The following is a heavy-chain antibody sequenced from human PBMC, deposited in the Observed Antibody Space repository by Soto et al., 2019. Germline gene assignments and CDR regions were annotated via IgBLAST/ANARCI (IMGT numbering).Heavy chain of an antibody. CDR1: GYTFTNYY. V-gene: IGHV1-46*01. Sequence: ASVKVSCKASGYTFTNYYMHWVRQAPGQGLEWIGMINPSGGTTNYAQRFQQGRATMTMDTSTSTLYLEMSSLRSEDTAVVYCASGPGCYDSRGYPTFSDLQFWGQGTLVTVSS. D-gene: IGHD3-22*01. J-gene: IGHJ1*01. CDR3: ASGPGCYDSRGYPTFSDLQF. CDR2: INPSGGTT.